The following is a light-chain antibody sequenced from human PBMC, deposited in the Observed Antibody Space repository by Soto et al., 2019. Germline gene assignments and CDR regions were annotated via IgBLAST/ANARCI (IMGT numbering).Light chain of an antibody. J-gene: IGKJ3*01. V-gene: IGKV3-20*01. Sequence: EIVLTQSPGTLSLSPGERATLSCRASQSVSSNYLAWYQQTAGRAPRLLIYGASSRATGVPGRFSGSGSETDFTLTISRLEPEDFAVYYCQQYGSSPFTFGPGTKVDIK. CDR2: GAS. CDR1: QSVSSNY. CDR3: QQYGSSPFT.